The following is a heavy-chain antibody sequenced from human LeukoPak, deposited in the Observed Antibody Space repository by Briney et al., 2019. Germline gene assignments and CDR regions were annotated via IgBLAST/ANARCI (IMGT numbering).Heavy chain of an antibody. CDR3: ARDRANYYMDV. CDR1: GYTFATYG. CDR2: ITYNGNT. Sequence: ASVKVSCKTSGYTFATYGITWVRQAPGQGLEWVGYITYNGNTDYAQNLQGRVTMTTDTSTSTAYMELRSLRSDGTAIYYCARDRANYYMDVWGKGTTVIISS. D-gene: IGHD3-10*01. V-gene: IGHV1-18*01. J-gene: IGHJ6*03.